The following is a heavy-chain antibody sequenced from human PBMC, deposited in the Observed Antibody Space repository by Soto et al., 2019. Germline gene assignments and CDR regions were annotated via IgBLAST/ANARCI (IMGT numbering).Heavy chain of an antibody. CDR1: GFTFNNYA. CDR2: ISGGGATT. D-gene: IGHD3-10*01. CDR3: AKGRGGSGSLTPRVDF. Sequence: EVQLLESGGGLVQPGGSLRLSCAASGFTFNNYAMTWVRQAPGKGLEWVSAISGGGATTSYADSVKGRFTVSRDGSKNTRYLHMSSLRAEDTALYYCAKGRGGSGSLTPRVDFWGQGTLVTVSS. V-gene: IGHV3-23*01. J-gene: IGHJ4*02.